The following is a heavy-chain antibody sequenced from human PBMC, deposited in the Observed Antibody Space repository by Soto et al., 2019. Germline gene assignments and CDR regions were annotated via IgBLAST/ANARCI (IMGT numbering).Heavy chain of an antibody. D-gene: IGHD3-9*01. Sequence: QVQLVESGGGVVQPGRSLRLSCAASGFTFSSYGMHWVRQAPGKGLEWVAVISYDGSNKYYADSVKGRFTISRDNSKNTLYLQMNSLRAEDTAVYYCAKDGDILTAYYTPLPPFHYWGQGTLVTVSS. CDR2: ISYDGSNK. V-gene: IGHV3-30*18. CDR1: GFTFSSYG. J-gene: IGHJ4*02. CDR3: AKDGDILTAYYTPLPPFHY.